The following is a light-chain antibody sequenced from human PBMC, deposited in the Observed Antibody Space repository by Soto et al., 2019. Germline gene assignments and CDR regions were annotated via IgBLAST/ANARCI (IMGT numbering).Light chain of an antibody. Sequence: EVVLTQSPGTLSLSPGERATLSCRASQSVSNFYLAWYQQKPGQAPRLLMYGASNRATGIPDRLSGSGSGTDFTLTISRLEPEDFAVYYCQHYSSAPYTFGQGTKLEIK. CDR3: QHYSSAPYT. CDR1: QSVSNFY. CDR2: GAS. J-gene: IGKJ2*01. V-gene: IGKV3-20*01.